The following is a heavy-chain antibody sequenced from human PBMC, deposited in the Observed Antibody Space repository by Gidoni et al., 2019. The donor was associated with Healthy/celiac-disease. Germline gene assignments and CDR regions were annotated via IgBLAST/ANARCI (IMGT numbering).Heavy chain of an antibody. CDR2: IKSKTDGGTT. CDR1: GFNFRNAW. V-gene: IGHV3-15*01. Sequence: EVQLVESGGGLLKPGGSLRLSCAASGFNFRNAWLLWGRQAPGKGLEWVGRIKSKTDGGTTDYAAPVKGRFTISRDDSKNTLYLQMNSLKTEDTAVYYCTTEGVLLWFGELLGPFDYWGQGTLVTVSS. CDR3: TTEGVLLWFGELLGPFDY. D-gene: IGHD3-10*01. J-gene: IGHJ4*02.